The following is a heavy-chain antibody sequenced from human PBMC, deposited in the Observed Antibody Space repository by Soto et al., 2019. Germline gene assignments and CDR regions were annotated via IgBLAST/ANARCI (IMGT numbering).Heavy chain of an antibody. V-gene: IGHV1-69*06. D-gene: IGHD6-6*01. CDR3: AGGKEYSSSQNLDY. J-gene: IGHJ4*02. CDR1: GGTFSSYA. CDR2: IIPIFGTA. Sequence: QVQLVQSGAEVKKPGSSVKVSCKASGGTFSSYAISWVRQAPGQGLEWMGGIIPIFGTANYAQKFQGRVTITADNSTSTDYMELSSLRSEDTAVYYCAGGKEYSSSQNLDYWGQGTLVTVSS.